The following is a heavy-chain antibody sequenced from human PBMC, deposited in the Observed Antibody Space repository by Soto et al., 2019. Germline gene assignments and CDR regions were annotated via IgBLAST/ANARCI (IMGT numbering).Heavy chain of an antibody. CDR2: LSYGGST. CDR3: ARATGYSSTWYDS. V-gene: IGHV4-61*01. J-gene: IGHJ5*01. D-gene: IGHD6-13*01. CDR1: GASVSDGSAF. Sequence: SETLSLTCAVSGASVSDGSAFWSWIRQPPGKGLEWLGYLSYGGSTRYNPSLRSRVTISSDTSKNQFSLRLFSVTAADTALYYCARATGYSSTWYDSRGQGQLVTVSS.